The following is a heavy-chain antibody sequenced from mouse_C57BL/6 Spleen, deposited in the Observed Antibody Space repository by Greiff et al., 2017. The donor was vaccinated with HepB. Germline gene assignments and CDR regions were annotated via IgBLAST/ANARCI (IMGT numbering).Heavy chain of an antibody. CDR1: GYTFTSYW. J-gene: IGHJ4*01. V-gene: IGHV1-72*01. CDR3: AITTVVARNYAMDY. Sequence: VQLQQPGAELVKPGASVKLSCKASGYTFTSYWMHWVKQRPGRGLEWIGRIDPNSGGTKYNEKFKSKATLTVDKPSSTAYMQLSSLTSEDSAVYYFAITTVVARNYAMDYWGQGTSVTVSS. CDR2: IDPNSGGT. D-gene: IGHD1-1*01.